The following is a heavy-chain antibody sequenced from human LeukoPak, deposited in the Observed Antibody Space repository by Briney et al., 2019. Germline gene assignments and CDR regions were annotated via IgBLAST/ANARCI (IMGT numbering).Heavy chain of an antibody. CDR1: GASFSGYY. CDR2: INHSGST. V-gene: IGHV4-34*01. D-gene: IGHD3-10*01. Sequence: ASETLSLTCGVSGASFSGYYWSWIRQPPGKGLEWIGEINHSGSTNYNPSLKSRVTISVDTSKNQFSLKLSSVTAADTAVYYCARGPFTLWFGELLTSKRYFDYWGQGTLVTVSS. CDR3: ARGPFTLWFGELLTSKRYFDY. J-gene: IGHJ4*02.